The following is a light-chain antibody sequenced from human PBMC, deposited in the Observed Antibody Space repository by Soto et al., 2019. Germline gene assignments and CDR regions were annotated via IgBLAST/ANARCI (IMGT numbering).Light chain of an antibody. Sequence: EMVLTQSPDTLSLSPGERATLSCRTSQSVSSSSLAWYQQKLGQAPRLLIYGASTRVAGIPDRFSGSGSGTDFTLTISRLEPEDFAVYYCQVYGISPKTFGQGTKVDIK. CDR1: QSVSSSS. V-gene: IGKV3-20*01. J-gene: IGKJ1*01. CDR3: QVYGISPKT. CDR2: GAS.